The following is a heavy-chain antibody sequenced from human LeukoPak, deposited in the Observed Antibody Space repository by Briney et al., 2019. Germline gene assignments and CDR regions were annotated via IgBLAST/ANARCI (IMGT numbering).Heavy chain of an antibody. CDR1: GFTFSSYA. D-gene: IGHD3-9*01. V-gene: IGHV3-30*04. Sequence: GGSLRLSCAASGFTFSSYAMHGVRHAPDKGLEWVAVISYDGSNKYYADSVKGRFTISRDNSKNTLYLQMNSLRAEDTAVYYCARAVSKILTGPRGYNWFDPWGQGTLVTVSS. CDR3: ARAVSKILTGPRGYNWFDP. CDR2: ISYDGSNK. J-gene: IGHJ5*02.